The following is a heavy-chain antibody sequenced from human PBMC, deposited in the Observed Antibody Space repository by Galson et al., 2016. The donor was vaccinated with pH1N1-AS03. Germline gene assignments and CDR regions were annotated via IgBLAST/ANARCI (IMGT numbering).Heavy chain of an antibody. J-gene: IGHJ4*02. D-gene: IGHD2-21*01. CDR3: ATAPYSNDKSAFNS. CDR1: GYTFNNYA. Sequence: SLRLSCATSGYTFNNYAMNWVRQAPGKELEWVSTINGNGANTNYGDSVRGRFTISRDNSKSTLYLQMNSLRAEDTAIYYCATAPYSNDKSAFNSWGQGTLVTVSS. CDR2: INGNGANT. V-gene: IGHV3-23*01.